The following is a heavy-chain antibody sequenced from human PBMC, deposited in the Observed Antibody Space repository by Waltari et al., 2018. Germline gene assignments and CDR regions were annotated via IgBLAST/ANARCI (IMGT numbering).Heavy chain of an antibody. CDR1: GFTFSSYW. Sequence: EVQLVESGGGLVQPGGSLRLSCAASGFTFSSYWMSWVRQAPGKGLEWVANIKQDGSEKYYVDSVKGRFTISRDNAKNSLYLQMNSLRAEDTAVYDCARDRIAVAGPVFDYWGQGTLVTVSS. CDR2: IKQDGSEK. CDR3: ARDRIAVAGPVFDY. V-gene: IGHV3-7*04. D-gene: IGHD6-19*01. J-gene: IGHJ4*02.